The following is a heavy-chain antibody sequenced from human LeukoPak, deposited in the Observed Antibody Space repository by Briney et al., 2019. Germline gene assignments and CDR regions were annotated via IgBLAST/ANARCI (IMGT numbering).Heavy chain of an antibody. V-gene: IGHV3-49*04. CDR1: GFTFGDYA. CDR2: IRSKAYGGTT. Sequence: PGGSLRLSCTASGFTFGDYAMSWVRQAPGKGLEWVGFIRSKAYGGTTEYAASVKGRFTISRDDSKSIAYLQMNSLKTEDTAVYYCTRVQVYYDSSGYYYADDNWFDPWGQGTLVTVSS. CDR3: TRVQVYYDSSGYYYADDNWFDP. J-gene: IGHJ5*02. D-gene: IGHD3-22*01.